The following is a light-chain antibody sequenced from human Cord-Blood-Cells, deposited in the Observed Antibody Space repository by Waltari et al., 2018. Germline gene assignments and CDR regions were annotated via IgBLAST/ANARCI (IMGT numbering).Light chain of an antibody. CDR1: SSNIGNNY. V-gene: IGLV1-51*01. CDR3: GTWDSSLSAGV. CDR2: DNN. J-gene: IGLJ3*02. Sequence: QSVSTQPPSVSAAPGQKVTLSCSGISSNIGNNYVSWYQQLPGTAPKLLIYDNNKRPSGIPDRFSGSKSGTSATLGITGLQTGDEADYYCGTWDSSLSAGVFGGGTKLTVL.